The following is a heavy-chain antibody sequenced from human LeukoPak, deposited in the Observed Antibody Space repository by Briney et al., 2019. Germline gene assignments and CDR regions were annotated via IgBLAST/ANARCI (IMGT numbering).Heavy chain of an antibody. CDR2: IRYDGSNK. V-gene: IGHV3-30*02. J-gene: IGHJ4*02. CDR1: GFTFSSYG. CDR3: AKERSEYSSSSYFDY. Sequence: GGSLRLSCAASGFTFSSYGMHWVRQAPVKGLEWVAFIRYDGSNKYYADSVKGRFTISGDNSKNTLYLQMNSLRAEDTAVYYCAKERSEYSSSSYFDYWGQGTLVTVSS. D-gene: IGHD6-6*01.